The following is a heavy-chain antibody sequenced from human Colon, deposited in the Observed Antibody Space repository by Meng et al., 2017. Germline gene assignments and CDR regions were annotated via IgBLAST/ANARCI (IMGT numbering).Heavy chain of an antibody. J-gene: IGHJ4*02. CDR2: SNTKTGNP. CDR1: GYLFSYYA. CDR3: AREGSDSWIDY. Sequence: QVQLVQSGSELKKPGASVKVTCKTSGYLFSYYAMNWVRQAPGRGLEWMGWSNTKTGNPTYAQAFTGRFVFSLDTSVSTAYLQINDLKADDTAVYYCAREGSDSWIDYWSQGTLVTVSS. V-gene: IGHV7-4-1*02. D-gene: IGHD6-13*01.